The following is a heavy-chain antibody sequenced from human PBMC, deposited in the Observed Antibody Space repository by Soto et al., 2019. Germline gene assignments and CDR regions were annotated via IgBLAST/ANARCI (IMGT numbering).Heavy chain of an antibody. CDR3: SRELPTAIRGGYYYSYGMDV. V-gene: IGHV3-74*01. CDR2: IHTDGSST. CDR1: GVTLSSYG. Sequence: AGSLGLSCAASGVTLSSYGMHWVRKAPGKGLVWVSRIHTDGSSTSYADSVKGRFTISRDSAKNTLYLQMSSLRAEDTAVYYCSRELPTAIRGGYYYSYGMDVWGQGTTVTVSS. D-gene: IGHD2-2*02. J-gene: IGHJ6*02.